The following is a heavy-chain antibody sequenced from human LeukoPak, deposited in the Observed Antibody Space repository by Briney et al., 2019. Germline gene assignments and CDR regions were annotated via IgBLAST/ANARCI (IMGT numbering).Heavy chain of an antibody. CDR1: GDSISGSSYY. CDR3: ARLPAITSFGVFIKGYFDY. CDR2: IYYSGST. Sequence: SETLSLTCTVSGDSISGSSYYWGWIRQPPGKGLEWIGNIYYSGSTYYSPSLKSRVTISVDTSKNQFSLKLSSVTAADTAVYYCARLPAITSFGVFIKGYFDYWGQGTLVTVSS. J-gene: IGHJ4*02. V-gene: IGHV4-39*01. D-gene: IGHD3-3*01.